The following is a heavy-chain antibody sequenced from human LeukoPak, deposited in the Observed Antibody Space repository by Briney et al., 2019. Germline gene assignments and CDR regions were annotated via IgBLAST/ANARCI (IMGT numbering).Heavy chain of an antibody. Sequence: RGSLRLSCAASGFTFSSYSMNWVRQAPGKGLEWVSSISSSSGYIYYADSVKGRFTISRDNAKNSLYLQMNSLRAEDTAVYYCARGYSSGWPPDYWGQGTLVTVSS. CDR3: ARGYSSGWPPDY. D-gene: IGHD6-19*01. CDR2: ISSSSGYI. J-gene: IGHJ4*02. CDR1: GFTFSSYS. V-gene: IGHV3-21*01.